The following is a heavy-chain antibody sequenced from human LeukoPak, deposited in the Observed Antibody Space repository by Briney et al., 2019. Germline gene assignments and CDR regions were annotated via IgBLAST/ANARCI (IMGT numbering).Heavy chain of an antibody. J-gene: IGHJ6*03. CDR1: GYTFTGYY. Sequence: ASVKVSCKASGYTFTGYYMHWVRQAPGQGLEWMGWINPNSGGTNYAQKFQGRVTMTRDTSISTAYMELSRLRSDDTAVYYCARVSVATILGYYYYMDVWGKGTTVTVSS. D-gene: IGHD5-12*01. CDR3: ARVSVATILGYYYYMDV. V-gene: IGHV1-2*02. CDR2: INPNSGGT.